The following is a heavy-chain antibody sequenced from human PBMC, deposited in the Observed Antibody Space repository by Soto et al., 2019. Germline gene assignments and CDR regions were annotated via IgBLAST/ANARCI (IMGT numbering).Heavy chain of an antibody. D-gene: IGHD4-17*01. CDR1: GGSISSDHYH. CDR2: IHYSGSG. CDR3: VREDDGGDRDYYGLDV. V-gene: IGHV4-30-4*01. Sequence: QVQLQESGPGLVRPSQTLSLTCTVSGGSISSDHYHWTWIRPTPGKGLEWIGYIHYSGSGYYNPSLQSRVTMSVDTSKNLFSLKLSSVTAADTAVYFCVREDDGGDRDYYGLDVWGQGTTVTVSS. J-gene: IGHJ6*02.